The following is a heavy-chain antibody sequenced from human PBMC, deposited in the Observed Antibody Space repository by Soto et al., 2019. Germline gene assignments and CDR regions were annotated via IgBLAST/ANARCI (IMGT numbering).Heavy chain of an antibody. D-gene: IGHD2-2*01. CDR2: ISGSGGST. CDR3: AKVSLKYLLLLFFYFEY. J-gene: IGHJ4*02. Sequence: EVQLLESGGGLVQPGGSLRLSCAASGFTFSSYAMSWVRQAPGKGLEWVSAISGSGGSTYYADSVKGRFTISRDNSKNTLNQQMIGLRADDTAVYYCAKVSLKYLLLLFFYFEYWGQGTLVAVSS. V-gene: IGHV3-23*01. CDR1: GFTFSSYA.